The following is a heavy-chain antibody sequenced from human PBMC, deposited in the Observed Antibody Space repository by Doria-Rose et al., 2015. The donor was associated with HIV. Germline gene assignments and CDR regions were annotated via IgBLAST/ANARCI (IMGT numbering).Heavy chain of an antibody. CDR3: ARERSDGMDV. V-gene: IGHV1-69*01. CDR2: LIPMFDTA. D-gene: IGHD3-10*01. Sequence: QGLEWMGGLIPMFDTANYAQTFQGRVTITADESTSTAYMELSSLRSEDTAVYYCARERSDGMDVWGQGTTVTVSS. J-gene: IGHJ6*02.